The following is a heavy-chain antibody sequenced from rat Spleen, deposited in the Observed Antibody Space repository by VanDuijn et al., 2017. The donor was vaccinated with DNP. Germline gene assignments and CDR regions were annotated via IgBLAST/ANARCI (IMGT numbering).Heavy chain of an antibody. Sequence: EVQLVESGGGLVQPGRSLKLSCAASGLTFSYYAMAWVRQAPTKGLEWVASITNSGSETKYRDSVQGRFTISRDNAKNTLYLQMDSLRSEDTATYYCAKATNNWDWYFDFWGPGTMVTVSS. CDR2: ITNSGSET. CDR3: AKATNNWDWYFDF. J-gene: IGHJ1*01. V-gene: IGHV5S13*01. D-gene: IGHD1-10*01. CDR1: GLTFSYYA.